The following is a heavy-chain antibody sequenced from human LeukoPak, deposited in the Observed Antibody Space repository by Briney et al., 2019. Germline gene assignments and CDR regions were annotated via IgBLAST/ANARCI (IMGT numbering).Heavy chain of an antibody. CDR2: IYYSGST. V-gene: IGHV4-31*03. J-gene: IGHJ5*02. Sequence: SQTLSLTCTVSGGSISSGGYYWSWIRQHPGKGLEWIGYIYYSGSTYYNPSLKSRVTISVDTSKNQSSLKLSSVTAADTAVYYCARGGDWIQLWQYNWFDPWGQGTLVTVSS. CDR1: GGSISSGGYY. D-gene: IGHD5-18*01. CDR3: ARGGDWIQLWQYNWFDP.